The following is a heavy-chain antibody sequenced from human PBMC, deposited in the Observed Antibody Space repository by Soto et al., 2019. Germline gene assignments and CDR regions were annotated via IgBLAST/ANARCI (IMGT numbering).Heavy chain of an antibody. Sequence: EVQLVDSGGGLVQPGGSLRLSCAASGFIFSNYVMSWFRQAPGKGLEWVSSISDSGGTSYYADSVKGRLTISRDNSKNTLDLQMNSLRAEDTAIYYCAKRPRALLTFDYWGQGTLVTVSS. CDR1: GFIFSNYV. D-gene: IGHD1-26*01. V-gene: IGHV3-23*04. CDR2: ISDSGGTS. CDR3: AKRPRALLTFDY. J-gene: IGHJ4*02.